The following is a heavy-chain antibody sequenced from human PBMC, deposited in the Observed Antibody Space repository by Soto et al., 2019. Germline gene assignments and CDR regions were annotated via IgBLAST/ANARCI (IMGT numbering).Heavy chain of an antibody. V-gene: IGHV5-10-1*01. CDR3: ARRLSGPKEEYNAYYFYGLDV. J-gene: IGHJ6*02. CDR2: IDPSNSYI. Sequence: GESLKISCQGSGYSFATHWITWVRQTPGKGLEWMGRIDPSNSYINYSPSFQGHVTISVDRSISTAYLQWSRLGASDNAIYYCARRLSGPKEEYNAYYFYGLDVWGQGTKVTVSS. D-gene: IGHD1-1*01. CDR1: GYSFATHW.